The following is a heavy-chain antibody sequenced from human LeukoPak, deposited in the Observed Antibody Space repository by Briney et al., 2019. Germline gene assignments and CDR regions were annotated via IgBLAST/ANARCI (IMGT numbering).Heavy chain of an antibody. CDR1: GFTFSSAA. CDR3: ATPGVAVDY. Sequence: GGSLRLSSAASGFTFSSAAMSSVREAPGKGLEWVSAINGSGGSTYYADSVKGRCTISRDNSKNTRYPQMNSLRAEDTAVYYCATPGVAVDYWGQGTLVTVSS. J-gene: IGHJ4*02. D-gene: IGHD6-19*01. CDR2: INGSGGST. V-gene: IGHV3-23*01.